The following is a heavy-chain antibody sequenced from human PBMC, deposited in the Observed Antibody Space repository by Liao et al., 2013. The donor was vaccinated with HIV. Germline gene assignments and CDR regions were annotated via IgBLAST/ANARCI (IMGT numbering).Heavy chain of an antibody. CDR3: VRERSSMPRGLKISYMDV. J-gene: IGHJ6*04. CDR2: IYFNGGT. D-gene: IGHD3-10*01. CDR1: GVSISDSFS. Sequence: QVRLQESGGGLVKPSQTLSLTCTVSGVSISDSFSWTWVRQSPGRALQWIGYIYFNGGTFSNPSLRSRVTISVDTSRNRFSLNLRSVTAADTAVYYCVRERSSMPRGLKISYMDVWGEGTTVTVSS. V-gene: IGHV4-30-2*06.